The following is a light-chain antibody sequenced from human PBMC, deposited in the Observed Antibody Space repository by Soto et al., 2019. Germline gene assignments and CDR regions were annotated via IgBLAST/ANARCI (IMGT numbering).Light chain of an antibody. J-gene: IGLJ3*02. CDR1: RANIGSNA. CDR3: AAWDDSLNARGV. Sequence: QSVLTQPPSASGTPGQRVTISCSGSRANIGSNAVSWYQQLPGTAPQLLIYNDNQRPSGVADRFSASQSGTSASLAISGLRSEDEADYYCAAWDDSLNARGVFGGGTQLTVL. V-gene: IGLV1-44*01. CDR2: NDN.